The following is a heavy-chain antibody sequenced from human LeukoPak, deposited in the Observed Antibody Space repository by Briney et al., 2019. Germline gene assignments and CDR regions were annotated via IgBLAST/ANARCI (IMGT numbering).Heavy chain of an antibody. J-gene: IGHJ4*02. CDR2: IYSDGST. V-gene: IGHV3-53*05. Sequence: QSGGSLRLSCAASGFTVSSNYMSWVRQAPGKGLEWVSVIYSDGSTYYADSVKGRFTISRDNSKNTLSLQVSSLRTEDTAVYYCAKDRYSYAFEYSDSWGQGTLVTVSS. D-gene: IGHD5-18*01. CDR3: AKDRYSYAFEYSDS. CDR1: GFTVSSNY.